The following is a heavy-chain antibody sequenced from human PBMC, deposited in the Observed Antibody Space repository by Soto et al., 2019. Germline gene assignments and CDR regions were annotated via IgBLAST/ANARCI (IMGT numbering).Heavy chain of an antibody. CDR3: ARERGSYGSGSYYNIGYYYYGMDV. D-gene: IGHD3-10*01. CDR1: GGSVSSGSYY. Sequence: PSETLSLTCTVSGGSVSSGSYYWSWIRQPPGKGLEWIGYIYYSGSANYNPSLKSRVTISVDTSKNQFSLKLSSVTAADTAVYYCARERGSYGSGSYYNIGYYYYGMDVWGQGTTVTVSS. V-gene: IGHV4-61*01. CDR2: IYYSGSA. J-gene: IGHJ6*02.